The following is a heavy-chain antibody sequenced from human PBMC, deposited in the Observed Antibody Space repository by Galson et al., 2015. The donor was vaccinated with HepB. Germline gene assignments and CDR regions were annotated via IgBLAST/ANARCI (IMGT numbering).Heavy chain of an antibody. CDR2: IKSKTDGGTT. J-gene: IGHJ4*02. Sequence: SLRLSCAASGFTFSNAWMSWVRQAPGKGLEWVGRIKSKTDGGTTDYAAPVKGRFTISRDDSKNTLYLQMNSLKTEDTAVYYCTTDPRDSGKLPRLGYWGQGTLVTVSS. D-gene: IGHD1-26*01. V-gene: IGHV3-15*01. CDR1: GFTFSNAW. CDR3: TTDPRDSGKLPRLGY.